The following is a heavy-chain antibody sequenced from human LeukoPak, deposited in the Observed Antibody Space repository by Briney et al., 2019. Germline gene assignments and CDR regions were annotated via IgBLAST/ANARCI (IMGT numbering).Heavy chain of an antibody. CDR2: INPNSGGT. CDR1: GYTFTGYY. D-gene: IGHD6-19*01. V-gene: IGHV1-2*02. CDR3: ARVARIAVAGSEFDY. Sequence: ASVTVSCKASGYTFTGYYMHWVRQAPGQGLEWMGWINPNSGGTNYAQKFQGRVTMTRDTSISTAYMELSRLRSDDTAVYYCARVARIAVAGSEFDYWGQGTLVTVSS. J-gene: IGHJ4*02.